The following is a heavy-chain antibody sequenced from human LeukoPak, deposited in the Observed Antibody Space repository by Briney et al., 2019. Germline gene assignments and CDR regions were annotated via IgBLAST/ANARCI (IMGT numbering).Heavy chain of an antibody. J-gene: IGHJ5*02. Sequence: SVNVSCKASGGTFSSYAISWVRQAPGQGLEWMGGIIPIFGTANYAQKFQGRVTITVDESTSTAYMELSSLRSEDTAVYYCARGRAYCSSTSCYGGDWFDPWGQGTLVTVSS. D-gene: IGHD2-2*01. V-gene: IGHV1-69*13. CDR3: ARGRAYCSSTSCYGGDWFDP. CDR1: GGTFSSYA. CDR2: IIPIFGTA.